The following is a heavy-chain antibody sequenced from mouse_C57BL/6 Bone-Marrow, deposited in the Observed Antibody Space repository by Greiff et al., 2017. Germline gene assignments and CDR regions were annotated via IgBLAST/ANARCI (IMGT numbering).Heavy chain of an antibody. CDR1: GFTFSDYG. Sequence: EVKLVESGGGLVKPGGSLKLSCAASGFTFSDYGMHWVRQAPEKGLEWVAYISSGRSTIYYADTVKGRFTISRDNAKNTLFLQMTSLRSEDTAMYDCARRDLCFYAMDYWGQGTSVTVSS. D-gene: IGHD1-1*01. J-gene: IGHJ4*01. CDR2: ISSGRSTI. CDR3: ARRDLCFYAMDY. V-gene: IGHV5-17*01.